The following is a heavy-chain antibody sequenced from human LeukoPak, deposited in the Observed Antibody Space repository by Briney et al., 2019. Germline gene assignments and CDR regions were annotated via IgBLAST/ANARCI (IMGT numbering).Heavy chain of an antibody. CDR3: ARDGKQQLLGGYDY. J-gene: IGHJ4*02. CDR1: GGSFSGYY. D-gene: IGHD6-13*01. V-gene: IGHV4-34*01. CDR2: INHSGST. Sequence: PSETLSLTCAVYGGSFSGYYWSWVRQPPGKGLEWIGEINHSGSTNYNPSRKSRVTISVDTSKNQFSLKLSSVTAADTAVYYCARDGKQQLLGGYDYWGQGTLVTVSS.